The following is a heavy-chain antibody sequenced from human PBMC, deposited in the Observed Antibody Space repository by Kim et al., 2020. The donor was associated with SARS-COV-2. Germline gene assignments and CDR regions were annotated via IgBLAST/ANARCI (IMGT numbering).Heavy chain of an antibody. Sequence: GGSLRLSCAASGFTFDDYAMHWVRQAPGKGLEWVSGISWNSGSIGYADSVKGRFTISRDNAKNSLYLQMNSLRAEDTALYYCAKGGYSSGWYSTEYFDLWGRGTLVTVSS. CDR3: AKGGYSSGWYSTEYFDL. CDR2: ISWNSGSI. J-gene: IGHJ2*01. V-gene: IGHV3-9*01. D-gene: IGHD6-19*01. CDR1: GFTFDDYA.